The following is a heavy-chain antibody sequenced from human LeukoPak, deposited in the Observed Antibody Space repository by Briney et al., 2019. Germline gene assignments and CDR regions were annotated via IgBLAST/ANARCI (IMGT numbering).Heavy chain of an antibody. CDR1: GGSFSGYY. Sequence: SETLSLTCAVCGGSFSGYYWSWIRQPPGKGLEWIGEINHSGSTNYNPSLKSRVTISVDTSKNQFSLKLSSVTAADTAVYYCARVRWLQLGYFDYWGQGTLVTVSS. J-gene: IGHJ4*02. CDR2: INHSGST. CDR3: ARVRWLQLGYFDY. V-gene: IGHV4-34*01. D-gene: IGHD5-24*01.